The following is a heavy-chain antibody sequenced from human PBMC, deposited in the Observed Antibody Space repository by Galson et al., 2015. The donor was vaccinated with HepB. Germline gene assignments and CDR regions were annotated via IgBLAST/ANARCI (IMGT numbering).Heavy chain of an antibody. CDR3: ARESRDGYNFDY. CDR1: GFTFSSYA. CDR2: ISGSGGST. D-gene: IGHD5-24*01. V-gene: IGHV3-23*01. Sequence: SLRLSCAASGFTFSSYAMSWVRQAPGKGLEWVSAISGSGGSTYYADSVKGRFTISRDNSKNTLYLQMNSLRAEDTAVYYCARESRDGYNFDYWGQGTLVTVSS. J-gene: IGHJ4*02.